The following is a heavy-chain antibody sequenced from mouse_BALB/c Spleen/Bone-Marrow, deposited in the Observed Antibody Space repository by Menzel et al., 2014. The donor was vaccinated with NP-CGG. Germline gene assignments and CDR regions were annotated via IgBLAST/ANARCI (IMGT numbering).Heavy chain of an antibody. CDR2: INPDSSTI. J-gene: IGHJ2*01. V-gene: IGHV4-1*02. CDR1: GFDFSRYW. Sequence: EVQLQESGGSLVQPGGSLKLSCAASGFDFSRYWMSWVRQAPGKGLEWIGEINPDSSTINYTPSLKDKFIISRDNAKNTLYLQMSKVRSEDTALYYCARQGYYGKGDYWGQGTTLTVSS. D-gene: IGHD2-1*01. CDR3: ARQGYYGKGDY.